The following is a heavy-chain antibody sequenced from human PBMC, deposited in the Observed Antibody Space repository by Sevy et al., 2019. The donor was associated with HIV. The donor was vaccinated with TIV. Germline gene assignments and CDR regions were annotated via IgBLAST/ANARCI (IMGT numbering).Heavy chain of an antibody. D-gene: IGHD6-19*01. Sequence: GGSLRLSCAASGFTFSSYSMNWVRQAPGKGLEWVSSISSSSSYIYYSDSVKGRFTISRDNAKNSLYLQMNSLRAEDTAVYYCARDPAAVAGTPAIGYGWFDPWGQGTLVTVSS. J-gene: IGHJ5*01. V-gene: IGHV3-21*01. CDR1: GFTFSSYS. CDR3: ARDPAAVAGTPAIGYGWFDP. CDR2: ISSSSSYI.